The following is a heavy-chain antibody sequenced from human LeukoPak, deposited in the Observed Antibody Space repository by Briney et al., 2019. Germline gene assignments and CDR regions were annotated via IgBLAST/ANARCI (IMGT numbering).Heavy chain of an antibody. V-gene: IGHV4-39*01. CDR3: ARLSSVNYCSGGICSGGGYDY. D-gene: IGHD2-15*01. J-gene: IGHJ4*02. Sequence: PSETLCLTCTVSVGPKSSRTDVWAWIRQPPGKALEWIASIYCSGRNAYNPSLKSRVTISVDSSNNHFSLELTSMTAAATAVYYWARLSSVNYCSGGICSGGGYDYRGQGTLVTVSS. CDR2: IYCSGRN. CDR1: VGPKSSRTDV.